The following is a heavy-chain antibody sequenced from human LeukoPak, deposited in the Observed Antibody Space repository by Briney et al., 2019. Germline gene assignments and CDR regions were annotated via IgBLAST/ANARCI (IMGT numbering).Heavy chain of an antibody. J-gene: IGHJ4*02. CDR3: ASSVGATGSGY. CDR2: IDHSGST. V-gene: IGHV4-34*01. Sequence: SETLSLTCTVSGGSVTDYYWSWIRQPPGKGLEWIGEIDHSGSTNYNPSLKSRVTISVDTSKNQFSLKLSSVTAADTAVYYCASSVGATGSGYWGQGTLVTVSS. CDR1: GGSVTDYY. D-gene: IGHD1-26*01.